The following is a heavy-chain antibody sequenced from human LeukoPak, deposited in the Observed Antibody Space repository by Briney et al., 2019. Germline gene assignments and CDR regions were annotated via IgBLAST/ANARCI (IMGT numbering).Heavy chain of an antibody. Sequence: ASVKVSCRASGYTFTSYGITWVRQAPGQGLEWMGWISAYNGKTNYGQKIQGRVTMTTDTSTNTAYMELRSLRSDDSAVYYCARDMYDISGRADYWGQGTLVTVSS. CDR2: ISAYNGKT. D-gene: IGHD3-22*01. V-gene: IGHV1-18*01. CDR3: ARDMYDISGRADY. J-gene: IGHJ4*02. CDR1: GYTFTSYG.